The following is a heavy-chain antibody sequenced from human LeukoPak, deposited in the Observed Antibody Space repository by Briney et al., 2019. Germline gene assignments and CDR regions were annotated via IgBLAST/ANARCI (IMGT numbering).Heavy chain of an antibody. J-gene: IGHJ6*02. V-gene: IGHV3-7*05. D-gene: IGHD2-15*01. Sequence: GGSLRLSCAASGFAFDNFWMSWVRQAPGKGLEWVANIKQDGSERYYVDSVKGRFTISRDNAKNSLYLQMNSLRAEDTAVYYCAKGRGWFYGMDVWGQGTTVTVSS. CDR3: AKGRGWFYGMDV. CDR2: IKQDGSER. CDR1: GFAFDNFW.